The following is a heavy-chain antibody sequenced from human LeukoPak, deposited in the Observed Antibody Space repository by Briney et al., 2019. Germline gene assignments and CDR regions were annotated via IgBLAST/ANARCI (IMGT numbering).Heavy chain of an antibody. CDR2: TRYDGSNK. J-gene: IGHJ4*02. D-gene: IGHD3-16*01. CDR3: AKSLAAYYFFDY. Sequence: PGGSLRLSCAASGFTFSNYDMHWVRQAPGEGLEWVAFTRYDGSNKYYADSVKGRFTISRDNSKNTLYVQMNSLRGEDTGVYYCAKSLAAYYFFDYWGQGTLVTVSS. CDR1: GFTFSNYD. V-gene: IGHV3-30*02.